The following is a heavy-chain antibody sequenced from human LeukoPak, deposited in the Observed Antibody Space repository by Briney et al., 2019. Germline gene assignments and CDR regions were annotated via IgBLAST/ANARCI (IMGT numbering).Heavy chain of an antibody. CDR1: GGSTSSYY. D-gene: IGHD3-22*01. J-gene: IGHJ3*02. CDR2: IYYSGST. Sequence: SETLSLTCTVSGGSTSSYYWSRIRQPAGKGLEWIGSIYYSGSTYYNPSLKSRVTISVDTSKNQFSLRLSSVTAADTAVYYCARGNYYDSTTYYRAFDIWGQGTMVTVSS. V-gene: IGHV4-59*01. CDR3: ARGNYYDSTTYYRAFDI.